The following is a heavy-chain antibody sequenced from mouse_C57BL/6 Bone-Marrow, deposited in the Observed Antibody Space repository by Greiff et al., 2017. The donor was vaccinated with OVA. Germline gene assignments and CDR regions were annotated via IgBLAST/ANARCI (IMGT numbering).Heavy chain of an antibody. CDR2: IYPGSGNT. J-gene: IGHJ4*01. V-gene: IGHV1-76*01. Sequence: QVQLKQSGAELVRPGASVKLSCKASGYTFTDYYINWVKQRPGQGLEWIARIYPGSGNTYYNEKFKGKATLTAEKSSSTAYMQLSSLTSEDSAVYFCARPSYDYYAMDYWGQGTSVTVSS. CDR3: ARPSYDYYAMDY. CDR1: GYTFTDYY. D-gene: IGHD6-1*01.